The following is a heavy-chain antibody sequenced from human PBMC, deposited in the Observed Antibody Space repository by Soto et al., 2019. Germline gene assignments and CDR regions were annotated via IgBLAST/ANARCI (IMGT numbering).Heavy chain of an antibody. Sequence: ASVKVSCKTSGYTFTNFGISGVRQAPGQGLEWMGWISAYNGNTNYAQKFQGRVTMTADTSTSTAYMEVRSLRSDDTAVYYCARGGPPIDYWVQGTLVTVSS. CDR3: ARGGPPIDY. CDR2: ISAYNGNT. J-gene: IGHJ4*02. V-gene: IGHV1-18*01. CDR1: GYTFTNFG. D-gene: IGHD3-16*01.